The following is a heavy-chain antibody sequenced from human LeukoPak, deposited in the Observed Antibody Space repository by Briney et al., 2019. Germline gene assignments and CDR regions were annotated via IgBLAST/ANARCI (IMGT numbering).Heavy chain of an antibody. Sequence: SETLSLTCAVYGGSFSGYYWSWIRQPPGKGLEWIGYIYYSGSTNYNPSLKSRVTISVDTSKNQFSLKLSSVTAADTAVYYCARALDFWSGYYGYWGQGTLVTVSS. V-gene: IGHV4-59*01. CDR3: ARALDFWSGYYGY. CDR1: GGSFSGYY. J-gene: IGHJ4*02. D-gene: IGHD3-3*01. CDR2: IYYSGST.